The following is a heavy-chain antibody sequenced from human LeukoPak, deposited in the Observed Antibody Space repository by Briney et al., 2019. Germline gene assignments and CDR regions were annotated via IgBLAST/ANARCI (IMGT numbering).Heavy chain of an antibody. V-gene: IGHV3-21*01. CDR1: GFTFSSYS. CDR3: ARDLTVTTTSYYFDY. Sequence: GGSLRLSCAASGFTFSSYSMNWVRQAPGKGLEWVSSISSSSSYIYYADSVKGRFTISRDNSKNTLYLQMNSLRAEDTAVYYCARDLTVTTTSYYFDYWGQGTLVTVSS. D-gene: IGHD4-11*01. CDR2: ISSSSSYI. J-gene: IGHJ4*02.